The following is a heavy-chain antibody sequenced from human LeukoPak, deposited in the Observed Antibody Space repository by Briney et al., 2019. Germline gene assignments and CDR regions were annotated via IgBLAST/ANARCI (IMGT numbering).Heavy chain of an antibody. J-gene: IGHJ4*02. Sequence: GGSLRLSCAASGFTFSDYYMSWIRQAPGKGLEWVSYISSSGCTIYYADSVKGRFTISRDNAKNSLYLQMNSLRAEDTAVYYCARDIVVVPAAIQDYWGQGTLVTVSS. CDR2: ISSSGCTI. D-gene: IGHD2-2*02. CDR3: ARDIVVVPAAIQDY. CDR1: GFTFSDYY. V-gene: IGHV3-11*01.